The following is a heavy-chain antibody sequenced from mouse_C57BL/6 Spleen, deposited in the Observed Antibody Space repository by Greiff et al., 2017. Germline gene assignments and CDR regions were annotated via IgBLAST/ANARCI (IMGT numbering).Heavy chain of an antibody. D-gene: IGHD2-3*01. V-gene: IGHV5-4*03. CDR3: ASEDGYYSSYYYAMDY. CDR1: GFTFSSYA. CDR2: ISDGGSYT. Sequence: EVKLVESGGGLVKPGGSLKLSCAASGFTFSSYAMSWVRQTPEKRLEWVATISDGGSYTYYPDNVKGRFTISRDNAKNNLYLQMSHLKSEDTAMYYCASEDGYYSSYYYAMDYWGQGTSVTVSS. J-gene: IGHJ4*01.